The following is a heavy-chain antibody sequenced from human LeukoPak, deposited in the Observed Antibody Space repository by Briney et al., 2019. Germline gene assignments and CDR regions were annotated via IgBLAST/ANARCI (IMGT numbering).Heavy chain of an antibody. V-gene: IGHV3-23*01. Sequence: PGGSLRLSCAASGFRFSGYGMSWVRQAPGKGLEWVSSISAGSGSTDYADSVKGRFTISRDDSKNTPYLQMKSLRAEDTAVYYCAKSHEPYYYDSSGYYDDYWGQGTLVTVSS. CDR3: AKSHEPYYYDSSGYYDDY. CDR2: ISAGSGST. D-gene: IGHD3-22*01. J-gene: IGHJ4*02. CDR1: GFRFSGYG.